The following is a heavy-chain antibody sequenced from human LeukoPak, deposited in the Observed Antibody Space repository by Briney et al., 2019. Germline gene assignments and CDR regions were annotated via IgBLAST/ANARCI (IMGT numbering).Heavy chain of an antibody. V-gene: IGHV3-66*01. CDR1: GFIVSGNF. J-gene: IGHJ4*02. D-gene: IGHD1-26*01. CDR2: IYTSGIT. CDR3: AREDAGGTYSFDY. Sequence: PGGSLGLSCAVSGFIVSGNFMSWVRQAPGKGPEWVSVIYTSGITYYADSVRGRFTISRDNSKNTLYLQMDSLTAEDTAVYYCAREDAGGTYSFDYWGQGTLVTVSS.